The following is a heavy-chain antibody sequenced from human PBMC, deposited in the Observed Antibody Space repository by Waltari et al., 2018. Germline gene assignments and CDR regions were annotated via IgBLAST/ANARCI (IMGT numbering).Heavy chain of an antibody. V-gene: IGHV4-39*01. D-gene: IGHD5-12*01. CDR1: GGSISSSSYY. J-gene: IGHJ3*02. CDR3: ARRKRDGYGRAAFDI. CDR2: IYYSGST. Sequence: QLQLQESGPGLVKPSETLSLTCTVSGGSISSSSYYWGWIRQPPGKGLEWIGSIYYSGSTYYNPSLKSRVTISVDTSKNQFSLKLSSVTAADTAVYYCARRKRDGYGRAAFDIWGQGTMVTVSS.